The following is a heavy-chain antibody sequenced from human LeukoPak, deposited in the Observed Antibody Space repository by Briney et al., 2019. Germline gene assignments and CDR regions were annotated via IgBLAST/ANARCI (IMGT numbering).Heavy chain of an antibody. CDR2: ISYDGSNK. J-gene: IGHJ5*02. Sequence: GGSLRLSCAASGFTFSSYAMHWVRQAPGKGLEWVAVISYDGSNKYYADSVKGRFTISRDNSKNTLYLRMNSLRAEDTAVYYCARDLREVSSGWTNWFDPWGQGTLVTVSS. CDR3: ARDLREVSSGWTNWFDP. D-gene: IGHD6-19*01. CDR1: GFTFSSYA. V-gene: IGHV3-30*04.